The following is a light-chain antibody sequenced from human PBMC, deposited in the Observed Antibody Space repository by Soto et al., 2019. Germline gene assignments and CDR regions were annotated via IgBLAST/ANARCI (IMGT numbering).Light chain of an antibody. CDR3: QQYNNWPPR. Sequence: EIVLTQSPATLSLSPGERATLSCRASQSVSSYLAWYQQKPGQAPRLLIYGASTRATGIPARFSGSGSGTEFTLTISSLQSEDFAVYYCQQYNNWPPRFGQGTKVEIK. CDR1: QSVSSY. CDR2: GAS. J-gene: IGKJ1*01. V-gene: IGKV3-15*01.